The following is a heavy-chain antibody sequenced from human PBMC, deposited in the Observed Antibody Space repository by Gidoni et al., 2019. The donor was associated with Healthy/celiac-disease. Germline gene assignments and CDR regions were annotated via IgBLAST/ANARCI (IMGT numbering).Heavy chain of an antibody. D-gene: IGHD6-19*01. V-gene: IGHV3-23*01. Sequence: EVQLLESGGGLVQPGGSLRLSCAASGFTFSSYAMSWVRQAPGKGLEWVSAISGSGGSTYYADSVKGRFTISRDNSKNTLYLQMNSLRAEDTAVYYCAKDWTVARSRRLTFDYWGQGTLVTVSS. CDR3: AKDWTVARSRRLTFDY. CDR2: ISGSGGST. CDR1: GFTFSSYA. J-gene: IGHJ4*02.